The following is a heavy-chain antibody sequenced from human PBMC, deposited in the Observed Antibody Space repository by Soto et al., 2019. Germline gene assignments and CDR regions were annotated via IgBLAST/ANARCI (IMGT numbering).Heavy chain of an antibody. CDR3: ARVKVPAAILGAFDL. CDR2: INAGNGNT. Sequence: ASVKVSCKASGYTFTSYAMHWVRQAPGQRLEWVGWINAGNGNTKYSQKFQDRVTMTTDTSTRTAYMELRSLKSDDTAVYYCARVKVPAAILGAFDLWGQGTLVTVSS. V-gene: IGHV1-3*01. D-gene: IGHD2-2*02. CDR1: GYTFTSYA. J-gene: IGHJ3*01.